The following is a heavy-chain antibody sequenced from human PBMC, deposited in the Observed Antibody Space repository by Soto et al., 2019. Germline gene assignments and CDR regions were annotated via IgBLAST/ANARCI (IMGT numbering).Heavy chain of an antibody. CDR3: ARDYAYCSSTSCYVFDY. V-gene: IGHV4-4*02. Sequence: SETLSLTCAVSGGSISSSNWWSWVRQPPGKGLEWIGEIYHSGSTNYNPSLKSRVTISVDKSKNQFSLKLSSVTAADTAVYYCARDYAYCSSTSCYVFDYWGQGTLVTVSS. CDR2: IYHSGST. D-gene: IGHD2-2*01. J-gene: IGHJ4*02. CDR1: GGSISSSNW.